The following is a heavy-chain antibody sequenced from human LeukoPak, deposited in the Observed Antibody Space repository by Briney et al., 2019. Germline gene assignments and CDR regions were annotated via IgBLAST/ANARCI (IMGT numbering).Heavy chain of an antibody. CDR3: AREMAATETFDY. D-gene: IGHD5-24*01. J-gene: IGHJ4*02. CDR1: GFDFNNYV. CDR2: ITYDGSNV. Sequence: GGSLRLSCAASGFDFNNYVMHWVRQAPGKGLEWVAVITYDGSNVYYSDSVKGRFTIPRDNSNNTLYVQMSSLRPEDTAVYYCAREMAATETFDYWGQGTLVTVSS. V-gene: IGHV3-30-3*01.